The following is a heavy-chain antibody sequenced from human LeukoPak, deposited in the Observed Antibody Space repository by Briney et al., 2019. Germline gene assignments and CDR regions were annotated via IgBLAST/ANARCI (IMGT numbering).Heavy chain of an antibody. D-gene: IGHD5-12*01. Sequence: GGPLRLSCAASGFTVSINYMSCVRQATGKAVVWVSVIYSGGSTYYADSVKGRFTISRDNSKNTLYLQMNSLRAEDTAVYYCAREAPSGYDGYYYYYMDVWGKGTTVTVSS. V-gene: IGHV3-53*01. CDR3: AREAPSGYDGYYYYYMDV. CDR1: GFTVSINY. CDR2: IYSGGST. J-gene: IGHJ6*03.